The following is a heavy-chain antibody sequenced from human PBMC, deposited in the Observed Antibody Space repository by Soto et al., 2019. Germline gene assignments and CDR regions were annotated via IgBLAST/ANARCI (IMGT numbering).Heavy chain of an antibody. Sequence: SGGSLRLSCAASGFTFSAYVMSWVRQAPGKGLEWVSSITSSGVGTYYADSVKGRFTVSRDNSKNTVYLQMNSLRDEDTAVYYCAKLIEAWGQGTLLTVSS. J-gene: IGHJ5*02. CDR2: ITSSGVGT. V-gene: IGHV3-23*01. D-gene: IGHD3-16*01. CDR3: AKLIEA. CDR1: GFTFSAYV.